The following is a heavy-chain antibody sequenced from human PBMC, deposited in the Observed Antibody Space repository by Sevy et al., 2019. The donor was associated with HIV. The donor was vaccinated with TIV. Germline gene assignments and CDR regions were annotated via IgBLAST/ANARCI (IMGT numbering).Heavy chain of an antibody. CDR3: ARGTGIVVVPALDV. Sequence: GGSLRLSCAASGFTFSSYDMHWVRQATGKGLEWVSAIGTAGDTYYPGSVKGRFTISRENAKNSLYLQMNSLRAGDTAVYYCARGTGIVVVPALDVWGQGTTVTASS. V-gene: IGHV3-13*01. CDR2: IGTAGDT. J-gene: IGHJ6*02. D-gene: IGHD2-2*01. CDR1: GFTFSSYD.